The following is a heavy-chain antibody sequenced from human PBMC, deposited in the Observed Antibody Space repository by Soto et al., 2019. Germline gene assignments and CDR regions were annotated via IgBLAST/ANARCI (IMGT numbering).Heavy chain of an antibody. V-gene: IGHV6-1*01. CDR1: GDSVSTNSAT. Sequence: QVQLQQSGPGLVKPSQTRSLTSASSGDSVSTNSATWDWIRQSPSGGLEWLGRTYYRSKWYNDYAVSVKGRITINPDTSNNQLSLQLNSVTPDDTAVYYCARLIGNSWLDSWGQRTLVTVSS. CDR2: TYYRSKWYN. CDR3: ARLIGNSWLDS. D-gene: IGHD2-8*01. J-gene: IGHJ5*01.